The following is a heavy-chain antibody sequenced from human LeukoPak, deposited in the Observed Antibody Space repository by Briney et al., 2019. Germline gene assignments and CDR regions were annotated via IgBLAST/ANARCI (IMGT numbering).Heavy chain of an antibody. V-gene: IGHV3-30*02. J-gene: IGHJ3*02. CDR3: AKFDTVMVNHDTFDI. CDR1: GFMFSSYG. Sequence: GGSLRPACTASGFMFSSYGMHWVRQAPGKGLDWMAYIQHDGSGQFYADSVKGRFTISRDNSKNTVYLQMNSLRVEDTALYYCAKFDTVMVNHDTFDIWGLGTMVTVSS. D-gene: IGHD5-18*01. CDR2: IQHDGSGQ.